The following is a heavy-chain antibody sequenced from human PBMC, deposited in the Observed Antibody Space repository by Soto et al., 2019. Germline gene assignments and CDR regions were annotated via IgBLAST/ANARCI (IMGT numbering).Heavy chain of an antibody. J-gene: IGHJ6*03. D-gene: IGHD5-18*01. CDR1: GYTFTSYG. CDR2: ISAYNGNT. V-gene: IGHV1-18*01. CDR3: ARVPDTAIYYYYYMDV. Sequence: ASVKVSCKASGYTFTSYGISWVRQAPGQGLEWMGWISAYNGNTNYAQKLQGRVTMTTDTSTSTAYMELRSLRSDDTAVYYCARVPDTAIYYYYYMDVWGKGTTVTVSS.